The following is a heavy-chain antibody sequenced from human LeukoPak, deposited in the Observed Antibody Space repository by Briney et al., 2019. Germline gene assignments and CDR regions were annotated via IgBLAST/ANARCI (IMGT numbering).Heavy chain of an antibody. CDR3: ANYDFWSGYYPQPYYMDV. CDR2: ISSSSSYI. J-gene: IGHJ6*03. V-gene: IGHV3-21*01. D-gene: IGHD3-3*01. Sequence: GGSLRLSCAASGFTFSSYSMNWVRQAPGKGLEWVSSISSSSSYIYYADSVKGRFTISRDNAKNSLYLQMNSLRAEDTAVYYCANYDFWSGYYPQPYYMDVWGKGTTVTVSS. CDR1: GFTFSSYS.